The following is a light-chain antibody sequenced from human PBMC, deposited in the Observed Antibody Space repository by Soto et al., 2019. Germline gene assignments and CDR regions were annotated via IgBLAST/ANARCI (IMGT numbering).Light chain of an antibody. CDR3: QQYGSSGT. CDR1: QSVSNNY. CDR2: AAS. V-gene: IGKV3-20*01. J-gene: IGKJ1*01. Sequence: EIRMTQSPATLSVSPGERATLSGRASQSVSNNYLAWYQQTPGQAPRLLIYAASNRATGIPDRFSGSGSGADFTLIISLQEDDDFAVYYCQQYGSSGTFGQGTKVDIK.